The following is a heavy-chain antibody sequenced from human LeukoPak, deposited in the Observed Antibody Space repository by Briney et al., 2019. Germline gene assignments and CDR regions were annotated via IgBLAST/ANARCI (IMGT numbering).Heavy chain of an antibody. D-gene: IGHD5-18*01. V-gene: IGHV3-49*03. J-gene: IGHJ4*02. Sequence: GGSLRLSCTASGFIFGDYAMSWFRQAPGKGLEWVGFIRSKAYGGTTDYAASVEGRFIVSRDDSKSIAYLQMNSLKIEDTAVYYCSSHTAPRTFAYWGQGTLVTVSS. CDR3: SSHTAPRTFAY. CDR2: IRSKAYGGTT. CDR1: GFIFGDYA.